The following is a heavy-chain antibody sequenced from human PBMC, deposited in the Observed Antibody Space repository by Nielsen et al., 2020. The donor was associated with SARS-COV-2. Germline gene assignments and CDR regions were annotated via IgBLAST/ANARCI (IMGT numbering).Heavy chain of an antibody. CDR2: INPNTGKT. V-gene: IGHV1-8*01. D-gene: IGHD3-3*01. Sequence: SVHVSCLASRYTFTSYDINWVRQATGQGLEWLGWINPNTGKTGYAQKFQGRVTMTRSTSTSTAYMELSSLESEDTAVYYCARNTPITIFGVVSAFDYWGQGTLVTVSS. CDR1: RYTFTSYD. CDR3: ARNTPITIFGVVSAFDY. J-gene: IGHJ4*02.